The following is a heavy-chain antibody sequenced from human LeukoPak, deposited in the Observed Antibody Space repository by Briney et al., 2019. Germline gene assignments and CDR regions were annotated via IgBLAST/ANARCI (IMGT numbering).Heavy chain of an antibody. D-gene: IGHD2-2*01. CDR1: GFTFRNYG. J-gene: IGHJ4*02. V-gene: IGHV3-33*01. Sequence: GSLRLSCGTSGFTFRNYGMHWVRQAPGKGLDWVAVIWYDESKKYYADSVKGRFTISRDISKNTLYLQMNSLRAEDTAMYYCARDDCSTTICLAYWGQGTLVSVSS. CDR2: IWYDESKK. CDR3: ARDDCSTTICLAY.